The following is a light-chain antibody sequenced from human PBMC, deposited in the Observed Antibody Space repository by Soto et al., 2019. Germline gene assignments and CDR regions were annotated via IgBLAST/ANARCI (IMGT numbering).Light chain of an antibody. CDR1: SRDVGAYNY. Sequence: QSALTQPASMSGSPGQSITISCTGTSRDVGAYNYVSWYQQHPGKAPKLMIYEVSKRPSGVPDRFSGSKSGNTASLTVSGLQAEDEANYYCSSYTGSSYVFGTGTKLTVL. CDR2: EVS. J-gene: IGLJ1*01. CDR3: SSYTGSSYV. V-gene: IGLV2-8*01.